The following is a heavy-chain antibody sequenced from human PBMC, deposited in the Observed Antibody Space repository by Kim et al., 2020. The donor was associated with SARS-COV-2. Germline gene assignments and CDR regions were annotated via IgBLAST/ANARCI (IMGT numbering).Heavy chain of an antibody. CDR2: IGTAGDT. Sequence: GGSLRLSCAASGFTFSSYDMHWVRQATGKGLEWVSAIGTAGDTYYPGSVKGRFTISRENAKNSLYLQMNSLRAGDTAVYYCARDRLGPTQYGMDVWGQGTTVTVSS. CDR1: GFTFSSYD. CDR3: ARDRLGPTQYGMDV. V-gene: IGHV3-13*01. D-gene: IGHD3-10*01. J-gene: IGHJ6*02.